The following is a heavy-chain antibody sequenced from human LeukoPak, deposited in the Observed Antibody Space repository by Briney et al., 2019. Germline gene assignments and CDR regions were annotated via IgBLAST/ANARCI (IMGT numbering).Heavy chain of an antibody. CDR2: IHSGGST. J-gene: IGHJ6*04. CDR1: DFTVSNNY. D-gene: IGHD6-19*01. CDR3: ARDTVARGYYHGMDV. Sequence: PGGSLRLSCAASDFTVSNNYMHWVRQAPGKGLEWVSVIHSGGSTYFADSVKGRFTISRDTSKNTLYLQMNSLRVEDTAVYYCARDTVARGYYHGMDVWGKGTTVTVSS. V-gene: IGHV3-53*01.